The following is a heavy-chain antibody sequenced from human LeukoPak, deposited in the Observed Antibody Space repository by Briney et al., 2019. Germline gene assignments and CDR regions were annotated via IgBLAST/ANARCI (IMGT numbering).Heavy chain of an antibody. CDR1: GDSISGGNRY. CDR2: INHSGST. Sequence: SSQTLSLTCTVSGDSISGGNRYWSWVRQPAGEGREWIGEINHSGSTNYNPSLKSRVTISVDTSKNQFSLKLSSATAADTAVYYCARGLNARTAQWGQGTLVTVSS. D-gene: IGHD2-8*01. J-gene: IGHJ4*02. V-gene: IGHV4-61*09. CDR3: ARGLNARTAQ.